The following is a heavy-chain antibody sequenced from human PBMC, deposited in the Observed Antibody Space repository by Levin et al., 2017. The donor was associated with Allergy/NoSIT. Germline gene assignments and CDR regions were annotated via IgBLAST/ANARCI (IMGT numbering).Heavy chain of an antibody. V-gene: IGHV3-53*01. D-gene: IGHD3-10*01. Sequence: GESLKISCAASGFTVSSNYMSWVRQAPGKGLEWVSVIYSGGSTYYADSVKGRFTISRDNSKNTLYLQMNSLRAEDTAVYYCARSYGSGSCYDYWGQGTLVTVSS. CDR3: ARSYGSGSCYDY. CDR1: GFTVSSNY. CDR2: IYSGGST. J-gene: IGHJ4*02.